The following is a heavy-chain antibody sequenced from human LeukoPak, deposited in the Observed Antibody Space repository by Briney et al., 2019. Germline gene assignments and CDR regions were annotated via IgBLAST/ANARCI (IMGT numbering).Heavy chain of an antibody. Sequence: GGSLRLSCAASGFTFSTFAMIWVRQPPGKGLEWVSSIFPSGGEIHYADSVRGRFTISRDNSKSTLSLQMNSLRAEDTAIYYCAKPLIPVAGTLYFDYWGQGTLVTVSS. D-gene: IGHD6-19*01. V-gene: IGHV3-23*01. J-gene: IGHJ4*02. CDR3: AKPLIPVAGTLYFDY. CDR1: GFTFSTFA. CDR2: IFPSGGEI.